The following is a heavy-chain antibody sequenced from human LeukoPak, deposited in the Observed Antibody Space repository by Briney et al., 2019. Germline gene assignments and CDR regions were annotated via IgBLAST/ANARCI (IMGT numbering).Heavy chain of an antibody. Sequence: ASVKVSCKASGYTFTGYYMHWVRQAPGQGLEWMGWINPNSGGTNYAQKFQGRVTITADESTSTAYMELSSLRSEDTAVYYCARVSPRVYCSSTSCYPVPPDYWGQGTLVTVSS. CDR1: GYTFTGYY. CDR2: INPNSGGT. CDR3: ARVSPRVYCSSTSCYPVPPDY. J-gene: IGHJ4*02. V-gene: IGHV1-2*02. D-gene: IGHD2-2*01.